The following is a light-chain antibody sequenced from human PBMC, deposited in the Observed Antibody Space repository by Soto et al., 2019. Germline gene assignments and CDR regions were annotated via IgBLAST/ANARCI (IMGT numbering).Light chain of an antibody. V-gene: IGKV3-11*01. Sequence: EIVMTQSPGTLSVSPGERATLSCRASQSVSGNLAWYQQKPGQPPRLLIYDASNRATGIPARFSGSGSGTDFTLTISSLEPEDFAVYYCQQRSNWPLTFGGGTKVEIK. CDR2: DAS. J-gene: IGKJ4*01. CDR1: QSVSGN. CDR3: QQRSNWPLT.